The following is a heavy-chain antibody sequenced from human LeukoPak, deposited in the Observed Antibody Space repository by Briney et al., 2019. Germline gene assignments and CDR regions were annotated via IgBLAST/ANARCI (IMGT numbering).Heavy chain of an antibody. D-gene: IGHD3-22*01. CDR3: ARTVRYYYDTSGYPFYYYMDV. Sequence: RTSETLSLTCAVYGGSFSGYYWSWIRQAPGKGLDWIGYIYDSGTTNYSPSLKSRVTISLDTSKNQFSLELSSVTAADTAVYYCARTVRYYYDTSGYPFYYYMDVWGKGTTVTVSS. CDR2: IYDSGTT. V-gene: IGHV4-59*13. CDR1: GGSFSGYY. J-gene: IGHJ6*03.